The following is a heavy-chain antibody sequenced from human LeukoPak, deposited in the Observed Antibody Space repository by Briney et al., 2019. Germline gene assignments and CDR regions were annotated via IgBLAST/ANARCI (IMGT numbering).Heavy chain of an antibody. CDR3: ARETSLMGYASGLGFNY. J-gene: IGHJ4*02. Sequence: SETLSLTCTVSAGSITYYYWSWIRQPAGKRLEWIGRIYTSGSANYNPSLKSRLTMSIDTSKNQFSLKLSSVTAADTATYYCARETSLMGYASGLGFNYWGQGILVTVSS. V-gene: IGHV4-4*07. CDR1: AGSITYYY. CDR2: IYTSGSA. D-gene: IGHD6-19*01.